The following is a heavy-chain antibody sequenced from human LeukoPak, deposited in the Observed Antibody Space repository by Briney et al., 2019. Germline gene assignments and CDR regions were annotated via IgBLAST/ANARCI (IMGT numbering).Heavy chain of an antibody. J-gene: IGHJ4*02. CDR2: INPSGGST. Sequence: ASVKVSCKASGYTFTSYYMHWVRQAPGQGLEWMGIINPSGGSTSYAQKFQGRVTMTRDTSTSTVYMELSSLRSEDTAVYYCARAWVRYYYGSGDVDYWGQGTLVTVSS. D-gene: IGHD3-10*01. CDR1: GYTFTSYY. CDR3: ARAWVRYYYGSGDVDY. V-gene: IGHV1-46*01.